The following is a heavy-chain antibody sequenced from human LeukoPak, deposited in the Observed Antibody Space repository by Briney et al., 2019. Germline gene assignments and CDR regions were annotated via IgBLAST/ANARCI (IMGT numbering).Heavy chain of an antibody. CDR2: IYSSGTT. J-gene: IGHJ3*02. D-gene: IGHD6-6*01. Sequence: SETLSLTCAVSGDSISSFYWSWVRQPPGKGLEWIGYIYSSGTTNYNPSLKSRVTISVDTSKNQFSLKLSSVTAADTAVYYCARDVRPLVHAFDIWGQGTMVTVSS. V-gene: IGHV4-59*01. CDR1: GDSISSFY. CDR3: ARDVRPLVHAFDI.